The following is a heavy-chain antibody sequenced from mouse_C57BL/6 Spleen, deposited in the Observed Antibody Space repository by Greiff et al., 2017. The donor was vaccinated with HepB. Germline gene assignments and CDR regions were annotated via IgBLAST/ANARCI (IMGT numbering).Heavy chain of an antibody. Sequence: VHVKQSGPELVKPGASVKIPCKASGYTFTDYNMDWVKQSHGKSLEWIGDINPNNGGTIYNQKFKGKATLTVDKSSSTAYMELRSLTSEDTAVYYCARDGYDGDYFDYWGQGTTLTVSS. V-gene: IGHV1-18*01. CDR1: GYTFTDYN. D-gene: IGHD2-2*01. CDR2: INPNNGGT. CDR3: ARDGYDGDYFDY. J-gene: IGHJ2*01.